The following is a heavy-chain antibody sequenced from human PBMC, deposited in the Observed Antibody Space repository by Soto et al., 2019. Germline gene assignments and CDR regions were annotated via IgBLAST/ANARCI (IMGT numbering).Heavy chain of an antibody. V-gene: IGHV3-21*01. CDR3: ASGNKYSTPQDV. CDR2: ISSSSSYI. CDR1: GFTSGGYS. Sequence: WGSLRLPCAASGFTSGGYSVSRVRQAPGKGLEWVSSISSSSSYIYYADSVKGRFTISRDNAKNSLYLQMNSLRAEDTAVYYCASGNKYSTPQDVWGQGTTVTVSS. D-gene: IGHD4-4*01. J-gene: IGHJ6*02.